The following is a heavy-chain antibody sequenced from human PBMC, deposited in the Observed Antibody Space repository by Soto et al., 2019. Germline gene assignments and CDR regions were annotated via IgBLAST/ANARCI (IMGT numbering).Heavy chain of an antibody. CDR3: AIDGVVVEDAIFDY. V-gene: IGHV1-69*01. D-gene: IGHD2-8*02. CDR2: TIPIFGTA. CDR1: SCNFSSYA. Sequence: QVQLVQSGAEVKKPGSSVKVSCKASSCNFSSYAITWVRQAPEQGLEWMGGTIPIFGTANYAQNFQGRVTIAAEETTSAAYMELSSLRSEDTAVYYCAIDGVVVEDAIFDYWGQGTLVKVSS. J-gene: IGHJ4*02.